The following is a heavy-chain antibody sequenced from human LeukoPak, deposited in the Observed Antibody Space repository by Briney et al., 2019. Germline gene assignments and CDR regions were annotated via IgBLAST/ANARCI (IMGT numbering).Heavy chain of an antibody. CDR1: GYSISSGYY. D-gene: IGHD3-22*01. J-gene: IGHJ4*02. CDR2: IYHSGST. CDR3: AREGYYYDSSGYYYFDY. V-gene: IGHV4-38-2*02. Sequence: PSETLSLTCTVSGYSISSGYYWGWIRQPPGKGLEWIGSIYHSGSTYYNPSLKSRVTISVDTSKNQFSLKLSSVTAADTAVYYCAREGYYYDSSGYYYFDYWGQGTLVTVSS.